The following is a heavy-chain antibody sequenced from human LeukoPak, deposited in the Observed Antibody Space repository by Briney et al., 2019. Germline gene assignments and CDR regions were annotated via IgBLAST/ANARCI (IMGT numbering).Heavy chain of an antibody. V-gene: IGHV3-7*01. CDR2: IKQDGSEK. CDR1: GFTFSSYW. Sequence: QPGGSLRLSCAASGFTFSSYWMSWVRQAPGKGLEWVANIKQDGSEKYYVDSVKGRFTISRDNAKNSLYLQINSLRAEDTAVYYCARERQQLALYYYYYYMDVWGKGTTVTVSS. D-gene: IGHD6-13*01. CDR3: ARERQQLALYYYYYYMDV. J-gene: IGHJ6*03.